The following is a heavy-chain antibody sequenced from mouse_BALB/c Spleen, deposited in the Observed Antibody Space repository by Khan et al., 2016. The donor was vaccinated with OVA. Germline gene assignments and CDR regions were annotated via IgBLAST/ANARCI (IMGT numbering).Heavy chain of an antibody. V-gene: IGHV2-2*02. CDR1: GFSLTSYG. CDR3: ARGNGYYVWYFDV. CDR2: MWSGGST. Sequence: QVQLKQSGPGLVQPSQSLSITCTVSGFSLTSYGVHWVRRSPGKGLEWLGVMWSGGSTDYNTAFISRLSISKDNSKSQVFFKMNSLQTNDTAIYYCARGNGYYVWYFDVWGAGTTVTVSS. J-gene: IGHJ1*01. D-gene: IGHD2-3*01.